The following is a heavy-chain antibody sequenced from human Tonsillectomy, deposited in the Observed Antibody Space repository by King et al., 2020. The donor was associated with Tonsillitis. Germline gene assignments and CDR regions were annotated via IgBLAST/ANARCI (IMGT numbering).Heavy chain of an antibody. J-gene: IGHJ4*02. CDR1: GFTVSSNY. V-gene: IGHV3-53*04. CDR3: ARDWGYGEASLDF. Sequence: VQLVESGGDLVQPGGSLRLSCAVSGFTVSSNYMNWVRQAPGKGLEWVSVIHTGGDTYYADSVKGRFTISRHSSQNTLYLQMNSLRPEDTAVYYCARDWGYGEASLDFWSQGTLVTVYS. D-gene: IGHD5-18*01. CDR2: IHTGGDT.